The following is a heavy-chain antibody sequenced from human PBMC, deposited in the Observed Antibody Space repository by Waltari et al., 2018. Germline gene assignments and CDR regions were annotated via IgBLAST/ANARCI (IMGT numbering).Heavy chain of an antibody. CDR2: INHAGYT. V-gene: IGHV4-34*01. Sequence: QWGAGLLQSSETLSLTCAVYGGSFSGYYWGWVRQPPGKGLEWIGEINHAGYTNHNPSLRSRVTMSADTSKSQFSLKLNSVTAADTAVYYCVRLEDCTGPGGHCYSGDPFALDVWGQGTTVTVSS. D-gene: IGHD2-15*01. CDR3: VRLEDCTGPGGHCYSGDPFALDV. J-gene: IGHJ6*02. CDR1: GGSFSGYY.